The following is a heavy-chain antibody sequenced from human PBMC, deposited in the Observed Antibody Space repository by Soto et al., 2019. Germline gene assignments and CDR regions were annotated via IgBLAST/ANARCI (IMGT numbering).Heavy chain of an antibody. CDR3: ARGFASIAARPAYYYYGMGV. D-gene: IGHD6-6*01. Sequence: PSETLSLTCAVYGGSFSGYYWSWIRQPPGKGLEWIGEINHSGSTNYNPSLKSRVTISVDTSKNQFSLKLSSVTAADTAVYYCARGFASIAARPAYYYYGMGVWGQGTTVTVSS. V-gene: IGHV4-34*01. CDR2: INHSGST. J-gene: IGHJ6*02. CDR1: GGSFSGYY.